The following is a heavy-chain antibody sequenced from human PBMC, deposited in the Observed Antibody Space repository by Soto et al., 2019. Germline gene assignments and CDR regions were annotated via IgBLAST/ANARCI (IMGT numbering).Heavy chain of an antibody. CDR2: ISSSSTYI. D-gene: IGHD1-7*01. Sequence: EVQLVESGGGLVKRGVSLRLSCVASGITFGPCSMIWVRQAPWKGLEWVSSISSSSTYIYYADSVKGRSTISRDNAKNSLFLQMNSLRAEDTAVYYCPRDSAGTSQSVRFDPWGQGTLVTVSS. CDR1: GITFGPCS. CDR3: PRDSAGTSQSVRFDP. V-gene: IGHV3-21*01. J-gene: IGHJ5*02.